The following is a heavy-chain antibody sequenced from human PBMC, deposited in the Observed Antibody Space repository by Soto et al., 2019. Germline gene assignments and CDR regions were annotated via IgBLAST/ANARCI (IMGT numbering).Heavy chain of an antibody. CDR2: IYYSGST. CDR1: GGSISSSSYY. V-gene: IGHV4-39*01. CDR3: ARIPEYYYYCMDV. J-gene: IGHJ6*02. Sequence: SETLSLTCTVSGGSISSSSYYWGWIRQPPGKGLEWIGSIYYSGSTYYNPSLKSRVTISVDTSKNQFSLKLSSVTAADTAVYYCARIPEYYYYCMDVWGQGTTVTVSS.